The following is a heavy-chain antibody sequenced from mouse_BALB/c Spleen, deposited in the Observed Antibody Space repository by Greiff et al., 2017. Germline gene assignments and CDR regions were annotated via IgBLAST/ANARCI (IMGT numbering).Heavy chain of an antibody. Sequence: QVQLLQPGADLVKPGGSVKLSCEASGYTFTSYWMHWVRQRPGKGLEWIGEISTSNGRTNYNEKFKSKATLTIDKSSSTASMQLSSLTSEDSAVYYCARLSSYDAMDYWGQGTSVTVSS. CDR1: GYTFTSYW. CDR3: ARLSSYDAMDY. CDR2: ISTSNGRT. J-gene: IGHJ4*01. V-gene: IGHV1S81*02. D-gene: IGHD1-1*01.